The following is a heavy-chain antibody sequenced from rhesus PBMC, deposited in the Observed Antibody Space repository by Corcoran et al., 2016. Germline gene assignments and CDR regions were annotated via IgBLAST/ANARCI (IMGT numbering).Heavy chain of an antibody. CDR2: ISSASSYI. J-gene: IGHJ4*01. V-gene: IGHV3S16*01. Sequence: EVQLVESGGGLVQPGGSLRRSWAASGFTFSSYGLRGVRRARGKGLEWVSSISSASSYIYYADSVKGRFTISRDNAKNSLSLQMNSLRAEDTAVYYCTSITVSDYWGQGVLVTVSS. CDR1: GFTFSSYG. D-gene: IGHD1-26*01. CDR3: TSITVSDY.